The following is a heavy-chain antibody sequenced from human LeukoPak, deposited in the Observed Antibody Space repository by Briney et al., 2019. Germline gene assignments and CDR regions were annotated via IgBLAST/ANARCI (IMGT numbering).Heavy chain of an antibody. J-gene: IGHJ4*02. Sequence: SETLSLTCTVSGGSISSSSDYWDWIRQPPGKGQEWIGSIYFSGSTDYNPSLKTRVTKSRVTVSVDTSKNQFSLRLISVTATDTAMYYCARQTGSGLFTLPGGQGTLVTVSS. CDR2: IYFSGST. D-gene: IGHD3/OR15-3a*01. CDR3: ARQTGSGLFTLP. CDR1: GGSISSSSDY. V-gene: IGHV4-39*01.